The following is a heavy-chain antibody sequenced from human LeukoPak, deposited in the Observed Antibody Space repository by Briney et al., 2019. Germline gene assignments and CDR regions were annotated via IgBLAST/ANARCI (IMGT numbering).Heavy chain of an antibody. V-gene: IGHV3-53*01. J-gene: IGHJ6*02. CDR1: GFSVSSNY. CDR2: IYSSAGNT. CDR3: ATLYDVDV. Sequence: QTGGSLRLSCTASGFSVSSNYMTWVRQAPGKGLEWVSVIYSSAGNTYYTGSVKGRFTISRDISKNTVYLQMNNLRAEDSAVYYCATLYDVDVWGQGTTVTVSS.